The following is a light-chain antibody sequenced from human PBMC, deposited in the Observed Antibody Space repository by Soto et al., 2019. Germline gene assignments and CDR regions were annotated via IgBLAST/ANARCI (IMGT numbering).Light chain of an antibody. Sequence: EIVMTQSPATLAGSPGETVTLSCRASQSLSGNLAWYQQKPGQAPRLLIFRASTRATGVPARFGGRGSGTEFTLTISGLQSEDFAVYYCKKYSKWPPWTFGPGPK. V-gene: IGKV3-15*01. CDR1: QSLSGN. CDR3: KKYSKWPPWT. J-gene: IGKJ1*01. CDR2: RAS.